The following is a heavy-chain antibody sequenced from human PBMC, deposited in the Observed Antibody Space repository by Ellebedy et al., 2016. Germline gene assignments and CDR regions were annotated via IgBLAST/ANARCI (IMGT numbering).Heavy chain of an antibody. D-gene: IGHD2-2*01. CDR3: RQGHYADY. CDR1: GLPFSTFF. Sequence: GESLKISXAVSGLPFSTFFMSWVRQAPGKGLEWVATISANGNKRDLADSVQGRFIISRDNFRNTLHLQMNNLRGEDTAVYYCRQGHYADYWGQGTLVTVSS. V-gene: IGHV3-23*01. J-gene: IGHJ4*02. CDR2: ISANGNKR.